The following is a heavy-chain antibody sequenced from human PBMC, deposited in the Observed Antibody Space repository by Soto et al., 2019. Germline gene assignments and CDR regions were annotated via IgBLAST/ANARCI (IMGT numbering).Heavy chain of an antibody. J-gene: IGHJ6*02. V-gene: IGHV3-74*03. CDR1: GFMFSDYW. Sequence: PGGSLRLSCAASGFMFSDYWMHWVRQAPGKGLDWVSRIKNDGTGTMYADSVKGRLSISRGNAKNTLYLQMNSLRVEDTAVYYCAKDHPAAAGTRAPQYYYYGMDVWGQGTKVTVSS. CDR3: AKDHPAAAGTRAPQYYYYGMDV. CDR2: IKNDGTGT. D-gene: IGHD6-13*01.